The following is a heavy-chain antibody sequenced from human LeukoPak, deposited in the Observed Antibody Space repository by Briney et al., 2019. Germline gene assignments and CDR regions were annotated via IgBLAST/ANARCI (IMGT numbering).Heavy chain of an antibody. D-gene: IGHD2-15*01. CDR1: GGSISSGGYS. Sequence: SETLSLTCAVSGGSISSGGYSWSWIRQPPGKGLEWIGYIYHSGSTYYNPSLKSRVTISVDRSKNQFSLKLSSVTAADTAVYYCARRGPLGYCSGGSCPTGYAFDIWGQGTMVTVSS. J-gene: IGHJ3*02. V-gene: IGHV4-30-2*01. CDR3: ARRGPLGYCSGGSCPTGYAFDI. CDR2: IYHSGST.